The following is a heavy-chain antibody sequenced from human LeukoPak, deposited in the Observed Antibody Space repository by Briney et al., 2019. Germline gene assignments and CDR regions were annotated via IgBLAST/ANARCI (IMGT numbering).Heavy chain of an antibody. CDR1: GGSISRYY. V-gene: IGHV4-59*01. CDR2: IYYSGST. CDR3: ARRNRGTGSGYYYYGMDV. D-gene: IGHD1-1*01. J-gene: IGHJ6*02. Sequence: SETLSLTCTVSGGSISRYYWSWIRQPPGKGLEWIGYIYYSGSTNYNPSLKSRVTISVDTSKNQFSLKLSSVTAADTAVYYCARRNRGTGSGYYYYGMDVWGQGTTVTVSS.